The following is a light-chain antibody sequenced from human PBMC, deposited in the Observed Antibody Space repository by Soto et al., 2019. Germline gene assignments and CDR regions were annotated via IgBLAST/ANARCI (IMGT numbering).Light chain of an antibody. J-gene: IGKJ5*01. V-gene: IGKV1-39*01. CDR3: QQSYTTPIT. CDR2: AAS. Sequence: DIQMTQSPSSLSASVGDRVAITCRASQSISTYLNWYQQKPGKAPNLLVYAASSLQSGVPSRFTGSGSGTDFTLTISSLQPEDFATYFCQQSYTTPITFGQGTRL. CDR1: QSISTY.